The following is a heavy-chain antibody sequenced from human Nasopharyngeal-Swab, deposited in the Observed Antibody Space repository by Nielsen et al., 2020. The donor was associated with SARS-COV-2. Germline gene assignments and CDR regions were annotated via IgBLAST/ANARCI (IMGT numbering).Heavy chain of an antibody. J-gene: IGHJ4*02. CDR2: IIPIFGTA. V-gene: IGHV1-69*01. Sequence: WVRQAPGQGLEWMGGIIPIFGTANYAQKFQGRVTITADESTSTAYMELSGLRSEDTAGYYCARDQGGGGVLGYWGQGALVTVSS. D-gene: IGHD1-26*01. CDR3: ARDQGGGGVLGY.